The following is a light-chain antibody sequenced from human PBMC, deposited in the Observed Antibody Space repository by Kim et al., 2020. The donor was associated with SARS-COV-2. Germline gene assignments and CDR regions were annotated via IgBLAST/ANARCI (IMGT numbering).Light chain of an antibody. Sequence: GQSITTSCTGTSSDVGGYNFVSWYQHHPGKAPKLMIYAVNKRPSGVSDRFSGSKSGNTASLTISGLQAEDEADYYCTSYTSGIAWVFGGGTQLTVL. V-gene: IGLV2-14*03. CDR2: AVN. CDR1: SSDVGGYNF. J-gene: IGLJ3*02. CDR3: TSYTSGIAWV.